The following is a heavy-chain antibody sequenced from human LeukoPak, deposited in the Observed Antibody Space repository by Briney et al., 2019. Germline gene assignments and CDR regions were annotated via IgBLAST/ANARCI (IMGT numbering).Heavy chain of an antibody. V-gene: IGHV3-7*04. J-gene: IGHJ4*02. CDR3: ARNEA. CDR2: MKGDGSEK. Sequence: PGGSLRLSCAVSGFTLTNFWMSWVRQAPGKGLEWVANMKGDGSEKYYVDSVRGRFTISRDNAKNSLSLQMNSLRAEDTAIYYCARNEAWGQGTLVTVSS. CDR1: GFTLTNFW.